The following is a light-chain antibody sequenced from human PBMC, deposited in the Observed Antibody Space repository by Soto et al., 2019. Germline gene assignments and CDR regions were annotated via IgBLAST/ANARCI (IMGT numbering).Light chain of an antibody. CDR3: QQYYTTPRT. J-gene: IGKJ1*01. CDR1: QGVLYSSDNENY. CDR2: WAS. V-gene: IGKV4-1*01. Sequence: DIVMTQSPDSLVVSLGERATVNCKSSQGVLYSSDNENYLAWYQQKPGQPPKLLIYWASTRESGVPDRFSGSGSGTDFTLTISSLQAEDVAVYYCQQYYTTPRTFGQGTKVDIK.